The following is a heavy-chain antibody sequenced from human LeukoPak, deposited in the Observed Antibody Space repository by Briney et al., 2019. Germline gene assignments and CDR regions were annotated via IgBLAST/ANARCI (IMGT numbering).Heavy chain of an antibody. CDR1: GDSVSSSNYY. D-gene: IGHD5-24*01. J-gene: IGHJ4*02. Sequence: PSETLSLTCAVSGDSVSSSNYYWSWIRQPPGKGLEWIGYIYYGGNTNYNPSLQSRVTISVDTSKNQFSLKLSSVTAADTAVYYCARGRGRWLQLEPFDYWGQGTLVTVSS. CDR2: IYYGGNT. CDR3: ARGRGRWLQLEPFDY. V-gene: IGHV4-61*01.